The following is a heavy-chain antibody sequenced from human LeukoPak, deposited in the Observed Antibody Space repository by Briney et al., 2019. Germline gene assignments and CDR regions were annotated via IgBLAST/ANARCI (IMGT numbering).Heavy chain of an antibody. D-gene: IGHD2-21*01. V-gene: IGHV3-23*01. CDR2: ISGSGGST. J-gene: IGHJ4*02. CDR3: ARDFFPVVDSTWYEIGY. Sequence: GGSLRLSCAASGFTFSSYAMSWVRQAPGKGLEWVSAISGSGGSTYYADSVKGRFTISRDNSKNTLYLQMDSLRSEDTAVYYCARDFFPVVDSTWYEIGYWGQGTLVTVSS. CDR1: GFTFSSYA.